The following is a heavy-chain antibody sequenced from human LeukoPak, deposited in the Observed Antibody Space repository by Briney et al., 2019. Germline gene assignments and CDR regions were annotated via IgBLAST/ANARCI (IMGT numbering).Heavy chain of an antibody. CDR3: ARDQITMVRGVILNNWFDP. V-gene: IGHV4-39*07. D-gene: IGHD3-10*01. J-gene: IGHJ5*02. CDR2: IYYSGST. CDR1: GGSISSSSYY. Sequence: SETLSLTCTVSGGSISSSSYYWGWIRQPPGKGLEWIGSIYYSGSTYYNPSLKSRVTISVDTSKNQFSLKLSSVTAADTAVYYCARDQITMVRGVILNNWFDPWGQGTLVTVSS.